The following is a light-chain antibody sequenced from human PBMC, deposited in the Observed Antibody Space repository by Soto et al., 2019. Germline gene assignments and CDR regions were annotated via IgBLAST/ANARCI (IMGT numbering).Light chain of an antibody. CDR3: QQRSNWRT. CDR2: DAS. CDR1: QSVSSY. V-gene: IGKV3-11*01. J-gene: IGKJ1*01. Sequence: EIVLTQSPATLSLSPGERATLSCRASQSVSSYLAWYQQKPGQAPRLLIYDASNRATGIPARFSGSGSGTDFTITITRLEPEDFAVDYCQQRSNWRTFGQGTNVEIK.